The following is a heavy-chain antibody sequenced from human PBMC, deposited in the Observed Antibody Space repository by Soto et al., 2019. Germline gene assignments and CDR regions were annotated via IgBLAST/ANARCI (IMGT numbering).Heavy chain of an antibody. Sequence: SETLSLTCTVSGGSISSYYWSWIRQPPGKGLEWIGYIYYSGSTNYNPSLRSRVTISVDTSKNQFSLKLSSVTAADTAVYYCARGGGSDPFDYWGQGTLVTVSS. CDR2: IYYSGST. D-gene: IGHD5-12*01. CDR1: GGSISSYY. V-gene: IGHV4-59*01. CDR3: ARGGGSDPFDY. J-gene: IGHJ4*02.